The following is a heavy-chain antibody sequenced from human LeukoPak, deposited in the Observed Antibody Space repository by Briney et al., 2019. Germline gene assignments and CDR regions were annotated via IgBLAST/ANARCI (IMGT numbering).Heavy chain of an antibody. J-gene: IGHJ4*02. CDR1: GGSISSYY. CDR2: IYYSGST. D-gene: IGHD1-26*01. Sequence: SETLSLTCTVSGGSISSYYWSWIRQPPGKGLEWIGYIYYSGSTNYNPSLRSRVTISVDTSENQFSLKLSSVTAADTAVYYCASLSGSYSGFDYWGQGTLVTVSS. V-gene: IGHV4-59*08. CDR3: ASLSGSYSGFDY.